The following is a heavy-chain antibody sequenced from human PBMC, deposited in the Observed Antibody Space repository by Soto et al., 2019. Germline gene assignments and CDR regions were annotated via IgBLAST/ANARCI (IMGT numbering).Heavy chain of an antibody. Sequence: SETLSLTCTVSGGSISNYYWSWIRQPADKRLEWIGRVSSTGSTYYNPSLKSRVTISVDTSKNQVSLNLTSVTAADTAVYYCARGVPAAGTDWFDPWGQGTLVTVSS. CDR1: GGSISNYY. CDR3: ARGVPAAGTDWFDP. CDR2: VSSTGST. D-gene: IGHD6-13*01. V-gene: IGHV4-4*07. J-gene: IGHJ5*02.